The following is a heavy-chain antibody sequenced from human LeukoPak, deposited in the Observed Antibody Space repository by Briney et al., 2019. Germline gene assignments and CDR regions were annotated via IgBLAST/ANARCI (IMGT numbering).Heavy chain of an antibody. V-gene: IGHV3-64*01. D-gene: IGHD1-26*01. Sequence: GGSLRLSCAASGFTFSSYAMHWVRQAPGKGLEYVSAISSNGGSTYYANSVKGRFTISRDDSKNTLYLQMGSLRAEDMAVYYCARVGAILADAFDIWGQGTMATVSS. CDR2: ISSNGGST. J-gene: IGHJ3*02. CDR1: GFTFSSYA. CDR3: ARVGAILADAFDI.